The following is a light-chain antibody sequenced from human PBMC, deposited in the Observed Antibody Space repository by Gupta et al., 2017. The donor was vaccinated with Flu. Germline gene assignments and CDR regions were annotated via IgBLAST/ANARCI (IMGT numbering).Light chain of an antibody. CDR2: SNS. CDR1: SSNIGSTT. V-gene: IGLV1-44*01. CDR3: AAWDDSLKACV. Sequence: QSVLTQPPSASGTPGQWFTISCSGSSSNIGSTTVNWYQQLPGTAPKRLMYSNSQRPSGVTDRFAGYKSGTSASLAISGLQSEDEAEYYCAAWDDSLKACVFGGGTKLTVL. J-gene: IGLJ3*02.